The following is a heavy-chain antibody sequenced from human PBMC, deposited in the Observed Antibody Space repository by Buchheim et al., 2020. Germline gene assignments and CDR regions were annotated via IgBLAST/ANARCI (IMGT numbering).Heavy chain of an antibody. Sequence: EVQLVQSGAEVKKTGESLKISCKGSGYSFSNHWIGWVRQMPGKGLEWMGIIYPGDSDTKYSPSFQGQVTFSADKSIRPASLQWSSLKASDTAMYYCATRNLRYSNFDYWGQGTL. CDR3: ATRNLRYSNFDY. D-gene: IGHD3-10*01. V-gene: IGHV5-51*01. J-gene: IGHJ4*02. CDR1: GYSFSNHW. CDR2: IYPGDSDT.